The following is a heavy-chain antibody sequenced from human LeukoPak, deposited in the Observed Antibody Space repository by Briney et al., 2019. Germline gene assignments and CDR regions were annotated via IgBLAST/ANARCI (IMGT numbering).Heavy chain of an antibody. CDR2: ILPDDSDT. V-gene: IGHV5-51*01. D-gene: IGHD3-22*01. Sequence: GEPLRISCKASGYRFTNYWIAWGRQMPGKVLDFMGIILPDDSDTRYNPSFRGQVTISVDKPIIAASLQWNSLKASDTATYYCARQGAGASHYDDTGLPRGAFDVWGQGTRLTVSS. CDR1: GYRFTNYW. CDR3: ARQGAGASHYDDTGLPRGAFDV. J-gene: IGHJ3*01.